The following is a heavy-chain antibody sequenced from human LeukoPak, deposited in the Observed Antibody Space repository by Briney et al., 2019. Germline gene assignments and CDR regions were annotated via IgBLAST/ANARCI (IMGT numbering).Heavy chain of an antibody. D-gene: IGHD4-17*01. CDR1: GFTVSSNY. Sequence: GGSLRLSCAASGFTVSSNYMSWVRQAPGKGLEWVSVIYSGGSTYYADSVKGRFTISRDNSKNTLFLQMNSLRAEDTAVYYCARDPQTDYGDHNAGYWGQGTLVTVSS. J-gene: IGHJ4*02. CDR3: ARDPQTDYGDHNAGY. CDR2: IYSGGST. V-gene: IGHV3-53*01.